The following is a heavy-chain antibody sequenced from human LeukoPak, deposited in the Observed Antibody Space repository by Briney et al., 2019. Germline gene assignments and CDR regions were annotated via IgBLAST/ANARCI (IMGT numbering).Heavy chain of an antibody. CDR3: ARIRGGPTTP. V-gene: IGHV4-39*01. CDR2: IYYSGST. CDR1: GGSISSSSHY. D-gene: IGHD1-26*01. J-gene: IGHJ3*01. Sequence: KTGGSLRLSCTVSGGSISSSSHYWGWIRQPPGKGLEWIGSIYYSGSTYYNLSLKSRVTISVDTSNNQFSLKLSSVTAADTAVYYCARIRGGPTTPWGQGTMVTVSS.